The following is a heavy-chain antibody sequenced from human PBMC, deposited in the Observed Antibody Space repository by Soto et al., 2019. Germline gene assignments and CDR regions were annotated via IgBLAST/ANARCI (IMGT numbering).Heavy chain of an antibody. CDR1: GFTFTSSA. Sequence: SVKVSCKASGFTFTSSAVQWVRQARGQRLEWIGWIVVGSGNTNYAQKFQERVTITRDMSTSTAYMELSSLRSEDTAVCYCAAGMRQLWLSSAWYYGMDAWGQGTTDTVSS. J-gene: IGHJ6*02. CDR2: IVVGSGNT. CDR3: AAGMRQLWLSSAWYYGMDA. D-gene: IGHD5-18*01. V-gene: IGHV1-58*01.